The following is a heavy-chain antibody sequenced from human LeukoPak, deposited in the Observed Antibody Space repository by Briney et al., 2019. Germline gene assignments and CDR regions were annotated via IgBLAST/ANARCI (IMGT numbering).Heavy chain of an antibody. CDR2: IYHSGST. J-gene: IGHJ3*02. CDR3: ARAGYFDYYDSSGYPDAFDI. V-gene: IGHV4-4*02. CDR1: GGSISSSNW. D-gene: IGHD3-22*01. Sequence: PSGTLSLTCAGSGGSISSSNWWSWVRQPPGKGLEWIGEIYHSGSTNYNPSLKSRVTISVDKSKNQFSLKLSSVTAADTAVYYCARAGYFDYYDSSGYPDAFDIWGQGTMVTVSS.